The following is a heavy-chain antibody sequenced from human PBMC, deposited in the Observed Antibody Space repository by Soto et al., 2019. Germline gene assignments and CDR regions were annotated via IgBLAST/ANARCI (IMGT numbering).Heavy chain of an antibody. CDR2: IKEDGSER. CDR1: GFTFSTYW. V-gene: IGHV3-7*01. Sequence: EVQLVESGGGLVQPGASLRLSCAGSGFTFSTYWMTWVRQAPGKGLEWVANIKEDGSERYYVDSVKGRFTISRDNATTSLYRKMNSLRAEDTAVYYCVGDNCFDYWGQGTLVTVSS. J-gene: IGHJ4*02. D-gene: IGHD2-21*02. CDR3: VGDNCFDY.